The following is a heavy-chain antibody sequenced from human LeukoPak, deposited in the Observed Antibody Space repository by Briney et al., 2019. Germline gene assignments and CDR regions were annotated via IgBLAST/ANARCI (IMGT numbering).Heavy chain of an antibody. CDR2: INHSGST. D-gene: IGHD6-13*01. CDR1: GGSISSYY. Sequence: SETLSLTCTASGGSISSYYWGWIRQPPGKGLEWIGDINHSGSTNYNPSLKSRVTISVDTSKNQFSLKLSSVTAADTAVYYCARNAAAGTFPKYYMDVWGKGTTVTVSS. CDR3: ARNAAAGTFPKYYMDV. J-gene: IGHJ6*03. V-gene: IGHV4-34*01.